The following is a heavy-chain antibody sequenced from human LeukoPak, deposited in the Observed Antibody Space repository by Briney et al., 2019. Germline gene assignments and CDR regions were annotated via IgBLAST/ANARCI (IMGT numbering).Heavy chain of an antibody. J-gene: IGHJ6*02. D-gene: IGHD3-22*01. CDR1: GGSISRYH. CDR2: IYYSGST. CDR3: ARADYDSGNRLYGMAV. V-gene: IGHV4-59*01. Sequence: SETLSLTCTCSGGSISRYHWSGIRQPPARGLAGFGYIYYSGSTQYNLSLKSRVTISVDTSKHQSSPKLRSVTAADAAVYYCARADYDSGNRLYGMAVWGQATTVTVSS.